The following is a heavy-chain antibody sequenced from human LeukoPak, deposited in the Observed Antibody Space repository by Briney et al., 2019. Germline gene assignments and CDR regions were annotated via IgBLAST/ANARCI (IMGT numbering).Heavy chain of an antibody. CDR2: INRDGSST. CDR3: ARLPEYNWNYEVWFDY. V-gene: IGHV3-74*01. D-gene: IGHD1-7*01. CDR1: GFTFSSYW. J-gene: IGHJ4*02. Sequence: GGSLRLSCAASGFTFSSYWMHWVRQAPGKGLVWVSRINRDGSSTSYADSVKGRFTISRDNTKNTLYLQMNSLRAEDTAVYYCARLPEYNWNYEVWFDYWSQGTLVTLSS.